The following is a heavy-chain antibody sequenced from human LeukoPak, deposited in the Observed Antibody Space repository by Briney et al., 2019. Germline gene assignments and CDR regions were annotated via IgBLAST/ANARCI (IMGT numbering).Heavy chain of an antibody. J-gene: IGHJ3*02. V-gene: IGHV3-23*01. CDR2: ISGSGGST. D-gene: IGHD3-3*01. CDR3: ARAGKYYDFWSGYIPADAFDI. Sequence: GGSLRLSCAASGFTCSSYAMSWVRQAPGKGLEWVSAISGSGGSTYYSDSVKGRFTISRDNSKNTLYLQMNSLRAEDTAVYYCARAGKYYDFWSGYIPADAFDIWGQGTMVTVSS. CDR1: GFTCSSYA.